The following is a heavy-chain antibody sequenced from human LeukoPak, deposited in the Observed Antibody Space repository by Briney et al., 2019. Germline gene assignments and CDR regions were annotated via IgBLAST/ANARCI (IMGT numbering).Heavy chain of an antibody. V-gene: IGHV5-51*01. D-gene: IGHD4-17*01. J-gene: IGHJ6*03. CDR3: ARHNYGDYGYYYYYMDV. CDR2: IYPGDSDT. Sequence: GESLKISCKGSGYSFTSYWIGWVRQMPGKGQEWMGIIYPGDSDTRYSPSFQGQVTISADKSISTAYLQWSSLKASDTATYYCARHNYGDYGYYYYYMDVWGKGTTVTISS. CDR1: GYSFTSYW.